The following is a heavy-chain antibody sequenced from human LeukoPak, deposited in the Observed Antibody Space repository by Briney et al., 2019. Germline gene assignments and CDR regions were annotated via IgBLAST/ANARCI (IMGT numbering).Heavy chain of an antibody. D-gene: IGHD6-13*01. Sequence: GSLRLSCAASGFSFNDAWMNWVRQAPGKGLEWVGRIKNRADGGTADYAAPVRGRFTISRDDSKNTLYLQMNSLKTEDTAVYYCAKDGAMAAADYYFDYWGQGTPVTVSS. CDR1: GFSFNDAW. V-gene: IGHV3-15*01. CDR2: IKNRADGGTA. CDR3: AKDGAMAAADYYFDY. J-gene: IGHJ4*02.